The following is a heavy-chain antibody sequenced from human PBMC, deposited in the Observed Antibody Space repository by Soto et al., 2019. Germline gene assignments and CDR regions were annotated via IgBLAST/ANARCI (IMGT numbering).Heavy chain of an antibody. CDR1: GGTFSSYA. J-gene: IGHJ4*02. CDR3: ARDLGTYYYDSSGST. Sequence: QVQLVQSGAEVKKPGSSVKVSCKASGGTFSSYAISWVRQAPGQGLEWMGGIIPIFGTANYAQKFQGRVTSTADESTGTAYLELSSLRSEDTAVYYCARDLGTYYYDSSGSTWGQGTLVTVSS. CDR2: IIPIFGTA. D-gene: IGHD3-22*01. V-gene: IGHV1-69*01.